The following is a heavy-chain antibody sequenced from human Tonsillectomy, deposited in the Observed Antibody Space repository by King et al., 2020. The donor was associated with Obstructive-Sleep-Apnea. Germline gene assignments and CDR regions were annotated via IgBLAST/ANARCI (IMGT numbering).Heavy chain of an antibody. CDR3: ARDQDPRLNYDFWSGFGYYYGMDV. Sequence: VQLQESGPGLVKPSETLSLTCTVSGYSISSGYYWGWIRQPPGKGLEWIGSIYHSGSTYYNPSLKSRVTISVDTSKNQFSLKLSSVTAADTAVYYCARDQDPRLNYDFWSGFGYYYGMDVWGQGTTVTVSS. CDR1: GYSISSGYY. J-gene: IGHJ6*02. V-gene: IGHV4-38-2*02. D-gene: IGHD3-3*01. CDR2: IYHSGST.